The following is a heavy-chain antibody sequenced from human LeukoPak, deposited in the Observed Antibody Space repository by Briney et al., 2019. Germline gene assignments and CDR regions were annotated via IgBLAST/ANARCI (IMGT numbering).Heavy chain of an antibody. J-gene: IGHJ5*02. CDR1: GGTFSSYA. Sequence: SVKVSCTASGGTFSSYAISWVRQAPGQGLEWMGGIIPIFGTANYAQKFQGRVTITADESTSTAYMELSSLRSDDTAVYYCASIQYSGTYGGCFDPWGQGTLVTVSS. D-gene: IGHD1-26*01. CDR2: IIPIFGTA. CDR3: ASIQYSGTYGGCFDP. V-gene: IGHV1-69*13.